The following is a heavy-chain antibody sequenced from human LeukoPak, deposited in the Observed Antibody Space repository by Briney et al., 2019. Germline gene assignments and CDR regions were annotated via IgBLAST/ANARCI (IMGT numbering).Heavy chain of an antibody. Sequence: GGSLRLSCAASGFTFSDYYMSWIRQAPGKGLEWVSYISSSGSTIYYADSVKGRFTISRDNSKNTLYLQMNSLRAEDTAVYYCAKDLTSSSWLEGTNFDYWGQGTLVTVSS. D-gene: IGHD6-13*01. CDR3: AKDLTSSSWLEGTNFDY. V-gene: IGHV3-11*04. J-gene: IGHJ4*02. CDR2: ISSSGSTI. CDR1: GFTFSDYY.